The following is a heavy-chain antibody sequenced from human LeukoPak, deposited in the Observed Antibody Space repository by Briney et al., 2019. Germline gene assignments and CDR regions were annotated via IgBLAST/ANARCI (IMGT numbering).Heavy chain of an antibody. V-gene: IGHV1-18*01. CDR2: ISGYNAET. Sequence: ASVKVSCKTSGYTFTSYGLYWVRQAPGQGLEWMGWISGYNAETNYARKFQGRVTMTTDTSTTTAYMGLTSLTSDDTALYYCAREGDSAGWYRPAFRLIDYWGQGTMVTVSS. CDR1: GYTFTSYG. D-gene: IGHD6-19*01. J-gene: IGHJ4*02. CDR3: AREGDSAGWYRPAFRLIDY.